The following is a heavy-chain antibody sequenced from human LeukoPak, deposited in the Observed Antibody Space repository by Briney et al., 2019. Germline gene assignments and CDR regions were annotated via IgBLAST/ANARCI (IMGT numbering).Heavy chain of an antibody. CDR3: ARDRGVVAAYDAFDI. V-gene: IGHV1-18*01. D-gene: IGHD2-15*01. J-gene: IGHJ3*02. Sequence: ASVKVSCKASGYTFTNYGISWVRQAPGQGLEWMGWISTYNGNTNYVQKLQGRVTMTTDTSTSTAYMELRSLTSDDTAVYYCARDRGVVAAYDAFDIWGKGKMVTVSS. CDR1: GYTFTNYG. CDR2: ISTYNGNT.